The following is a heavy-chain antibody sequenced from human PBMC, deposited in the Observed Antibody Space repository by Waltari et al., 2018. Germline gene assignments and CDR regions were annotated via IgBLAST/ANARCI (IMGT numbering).Heavy chain of an antibody. CDR3: ARALMYFSYGYADY. D-gene: IGHD5-18*01. Sequence: HVQLQQSGVGLLKLSESLSFTCAVYGGSFRRHSCTLIRQPPGSGLEWSGEINHSGITNYNPSRKGRVTISGDTSKIQFSLKLSSVTAADTAVYYCARALMYFSYGYADYWGQGTLVTVSS. CDR2: INHSGIT. V-gene: IGHV4-34*01. CDR1: GGSFRRHS. J-gene: IGHJ4*02.